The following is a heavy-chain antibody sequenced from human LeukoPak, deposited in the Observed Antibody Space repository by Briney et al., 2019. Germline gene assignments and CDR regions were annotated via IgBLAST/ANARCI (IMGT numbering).Heavy chain of an antibody. CDR3: ARGSVDSGSWYDDYYYYYYMDV. Sequence: GGSLRLSCAASGFTFSDHYMDWVRQAPGKGLEWVGRTRNKANSYTTEYAASVKGRFTISRDDSKNSLYLQMNSLKTEDTAVYYCARGSVDSGSWYDDYYYYYYMDVWGKGTTVTVSS. CDR1: GFTFSDHY. J-gene: IGHJ6*03. V-gene: IGHV3-72*01. CDR2: TRNKANSYTT. D-gene: IGHD6-13*01.